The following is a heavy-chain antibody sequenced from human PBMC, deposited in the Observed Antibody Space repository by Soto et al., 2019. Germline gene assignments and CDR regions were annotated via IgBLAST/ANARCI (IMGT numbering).Heavy chain of an antibody. CDR2: IIPIFSTA. CDR1: GYSFTGYY. CDR3: ARSSRGSSAGDY. J-gene: IGHJ4*02. D-gene: IGHD6-6*01. Sequence: HVHLVQSGAEVKRPGASLKVSCKASGYSFTGYYIHWVRQAPGQGLEWMGGIIPIFSTANYAQKFQGRVTITADESTSTAYMELSSLRSEDTAVYYCARSSRGSSAGDYWGQGTLVTVSS. V-gene: IGHV1-69*01.